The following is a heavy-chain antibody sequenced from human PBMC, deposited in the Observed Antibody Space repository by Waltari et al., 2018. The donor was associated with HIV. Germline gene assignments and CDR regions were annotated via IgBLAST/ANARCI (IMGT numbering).Heavy chain of an antibody. V-gene: IGHV3-9*01. CDR3: SRGPMYNWFDP. D-gene: IGHD3-10*02. Sequence: VLLLASGGGLAEPGRALRLYCIAYDLSFVDYAMHWFRQPPGKGLEWVSSISWHSTRITYADSVKGRFTISRDNAKKSLYLQMDSLRPEDTAFYYCSRGPMYNWFDPWGQGTLVTVSS. CDR1: DLSFVDYA. CDR2: ISWHSTRI. J-gene: IGHJ5*02.